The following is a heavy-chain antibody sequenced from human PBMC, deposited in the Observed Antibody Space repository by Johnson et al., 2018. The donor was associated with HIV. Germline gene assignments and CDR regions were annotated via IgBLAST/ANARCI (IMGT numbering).Heavy chain of an antibody. Sequence: QVQLVESGGGLVKPGGSLRLSCAASGFIFSDYYLTWIRQAPGKGLEWISYISNSASAIYYADSVKGRFTISRDHSKNTLYLQMNSLRAEDTAVYYCAKGGYNWKFDGFDIWGQGTMVTVSS. CDR3: AKGGYNWKFDGFDI. V-gene: IGHV3-11*04. CDR2: ISNSASAI. J-gene: IGHJ3*02. D-gene: IGHD1-20*01. CDR1: GFIFSDYY.